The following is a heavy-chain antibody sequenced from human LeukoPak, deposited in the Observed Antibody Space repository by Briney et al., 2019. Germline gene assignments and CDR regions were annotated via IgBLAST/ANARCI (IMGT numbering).Heavy chain of an antibody. V-gene: IGHV3-74*01. D-gene: IGHD3-10*01. J-gene: IGHJ4*02. CDR1: GFTFSSYW. CDR2: ISTDGRST. Sequence: PGGSLRLSCAASGFTFSSYWMHWVRQPPGKGLVWLSRISTDGRSTYHADSVKGRFTISRDNARNTLYLQMNSLGAEDTAVYYCLRDLIRGVQGTLVTVSS. CDR3: LRDLIR.